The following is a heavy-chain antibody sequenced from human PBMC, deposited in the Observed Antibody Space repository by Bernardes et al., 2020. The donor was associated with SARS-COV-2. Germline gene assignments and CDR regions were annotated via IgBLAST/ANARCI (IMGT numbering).Heavy chain of an antibody. CDR1: GGSFSGYY. CDR2: INHSGST. J-gene: IGHJ6*03. V-gene: IGHV4-34*01. D-gene: IGHD3-10*02. Sequence: SETLSLTCAVYGGSFSGYYWSWIRQPPGKGREWIGEINHSGSTNYNPSLKSRVTISVDTSKNQFSLKLSSVTAADTAVYYCARVLFGASRNALLPQPGYYMDVWGKGTTVTVSS. CDR3: ARVLFGASRNALLPQPGYYMDV.